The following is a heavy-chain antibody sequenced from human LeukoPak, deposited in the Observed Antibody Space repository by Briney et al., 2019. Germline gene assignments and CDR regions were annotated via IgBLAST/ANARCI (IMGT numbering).Heavy chain of an antibody. Sequence: GGSLRLSCAASGFTFSSYAMSWVRQAPGKGLEWVSAISGSGGSTYYADSVKGRFTISRDNSKNTLYLQMNSRRAKDTAVYYCAKDSTKLLWFGEFDYWGQGTLVTVSS. J-gene: IGHJ4*02. CDR3: AKDSTKLLWFGEFDY. V-gene: IGHV3-23*01. CDR2: ISGSGGST. D-gene: IGHD3-10*01. CDR1: GFTFSSYA.